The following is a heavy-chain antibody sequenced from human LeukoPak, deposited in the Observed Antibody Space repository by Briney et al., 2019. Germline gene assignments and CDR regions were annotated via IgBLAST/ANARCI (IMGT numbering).Heavy chain of an antibody. J-gene: IGHJ4*02. CDR1: GFTFSSYG. CDR3: ATLERGYAVAVDY. Sequence: GGSLRLSCAASGFTFSSYGMHWVRQAPGKGLDWVAFIHHDGSNKYYADSVRGRFTISRDNSKNTLYLQMNSLRAEDTAVYYCATLERGYAVAVDYWGQGTLVTVSS. V-gene: IGHV3-30*02. CDR2: IHHDGSNK. D-gene: IGHD6-19*01.